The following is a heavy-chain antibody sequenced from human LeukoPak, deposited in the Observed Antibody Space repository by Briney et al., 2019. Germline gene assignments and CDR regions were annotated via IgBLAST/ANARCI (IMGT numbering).Heavy chain of an antibody. CDR1: GGTFSSYA. J-gene: IGHJ6*02. D-gene: IGHD3-10*01. CDR2: IIPIFGTA. Sequence: GSAVNVSCKASGGTFSSYAISWVRQAPGRGLEWMGGIIPIFGTANYAQKFQGRVTITADESTSTAYMELSSLRSEDTAVYYCARDRSPSGSPTPYYYYGMDVWGQGTTVTVSS. CDR3: ARDRSPSGSPTPYYYYGMDV. V-gene: IGHV1-69*01.